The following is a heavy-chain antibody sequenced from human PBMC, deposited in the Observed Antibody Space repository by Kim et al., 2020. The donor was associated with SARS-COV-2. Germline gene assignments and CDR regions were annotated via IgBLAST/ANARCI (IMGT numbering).Heavy chain of an antibody. CDR1: GFTFTGYT. V-gene: IGHV3-21*01. J-gene: IGHJ5*01. Sequence: GGSLRLSCTTSGFTFTGYTMSWVRQAPGKGLEWASSIIGISGHLTYAAPVRGRSPTSRDNAKNPRILQLITLRPEDTAVYSCARGCVLGYGPSDAWG. CDR3: ARGCVLGYGPSDA. CDR2: IIGISGHL. D-gene: IGHD6-13*01.